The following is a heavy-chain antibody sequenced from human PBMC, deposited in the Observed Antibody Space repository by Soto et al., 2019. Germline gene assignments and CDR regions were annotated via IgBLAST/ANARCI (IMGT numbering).Heavy chain of an antibody. J-gene: IGHJ4*02. V-gene: IGHV1-18*01. D-gene: IGHD6-25*01. Sequence: QVQLVQSGAEVKKPGASVKVSCKASGYTFTSYGISWVRQAPGQGLEWMGWISAYNGNTNYAQKLQGRVTMTTDTSTSTAYRELRSLRSDDTAVYYCARVSKSSGLKRGHFDYWGQGTLVTVSS. CDR2: ISAYNGNT. CDR1: GYTFTSYG. CDR3: ARVSKSSGLKRGHFDY.